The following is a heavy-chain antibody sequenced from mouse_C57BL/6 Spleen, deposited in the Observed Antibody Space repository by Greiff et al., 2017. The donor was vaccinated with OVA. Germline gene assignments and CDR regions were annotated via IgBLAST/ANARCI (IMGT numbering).Heavy chain of an antibody. CDR1: GYAFSSYW. Sequence: QVQLQQSGAELVKPGASVKISCKASGYAFSSYWMNWVKQRPGKGLEWIGQIYPGDGDTNYNGKFKGKATLTADKSSSTAYMQLSSLTSEDSAVYFCARGVTGTGFDYWGQGTTLTVSS. CDR2: IYPGDGDT. D-gene: IGHD4-1*01. CDR3: ARGVTGTGFDY. J-gene: IGHJ2*01. V-gene: IGHV1-80*01.